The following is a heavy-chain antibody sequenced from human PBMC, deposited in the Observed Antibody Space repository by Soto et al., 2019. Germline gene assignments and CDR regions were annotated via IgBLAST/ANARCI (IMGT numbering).Heavy chain of an antibody. D-gene: IGHD2-21*02. CDR2: ISAYNGNT. Sequence: ASVKVSCKASGYTFTSYGISWVRQAPGQGLEWMGWISAYNGNTNYAQKLQGRVTMTTDTSTSTAYMELRSLRSDDTAVYYCAKSQVLTAYYYYYGMDVWGQGTTVTVSS. CDR1: GYTFTSYG. CDR3: AKSQVLTAYYYYYGMDV. V-gene: IGHV1-18*01. J-gene: IGHJ6*02.